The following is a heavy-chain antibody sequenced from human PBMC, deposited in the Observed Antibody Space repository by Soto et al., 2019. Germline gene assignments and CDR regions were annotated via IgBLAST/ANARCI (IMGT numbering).Heavy chain of an antibody. CDR3: ARLGAFYQSLDP. CDR2: IYYAGST. CDR1: GGSFSPNY. J-gene: IGHJ5*02. Sequence: QLQLQESGPGLVKPSETLSITCTVSGGSFSPNYWSWIRQPPGKGLEWVGYIYYAGSTSYNPSLKRRVTISLDTSKSPFSLSLSSVTAADTAVYYCARLGAFYQSLDPWGPGTLVTVSS. D-gene: IGHD3-3*02. V-gene: IGHV4-59*08.